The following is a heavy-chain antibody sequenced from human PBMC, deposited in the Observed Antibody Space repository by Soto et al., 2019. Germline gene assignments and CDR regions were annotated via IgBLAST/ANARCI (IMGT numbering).Heavy chain of an antibody. CDR2: INHSGST. D-gene: IGHD3-16*02. Sequence: SETLSLTCAVYGGSFSGYYWSWIRQPPGKGLEWIGEINHSGSTNYNPSLKSRVTISVDTSKNQFSLKLSSVTAADTAVYYCARSPYVWGSYRYSWFDPWGQGTLVTGSS. J-gene: IGHJ5*02. CDR1: GGSFSGYY. V-gene: IGHV4-34*01. CDR3: ARSPYVWGSYRYSWFDP.